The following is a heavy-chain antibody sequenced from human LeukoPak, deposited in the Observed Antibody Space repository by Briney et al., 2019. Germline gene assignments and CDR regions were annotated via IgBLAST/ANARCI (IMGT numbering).Heavy chain of an antibody. D-gene: IGHD3-10*01. Sequence: SQTLSLTCTVSGGSISSGSYYWSWIRQPAGKGLEWIGRIYTSGSTNYNPSLKSRVTISVDTSKNQFSLTLSSVTAADTPVYYCARDSGYMDVWGKGTTVTVS. CDR2: IYTSGST. J-gene: IGHJ6*03. CDR1: GGSISSGSYY. V-gene: IGHV4-61*02. CDR3: ARDSGYMDV.